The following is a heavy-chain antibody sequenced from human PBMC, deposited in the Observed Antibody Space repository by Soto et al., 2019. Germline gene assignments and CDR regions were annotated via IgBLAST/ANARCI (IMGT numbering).Heavy chain of an antibody. Sequence: SDTLSLTCAVSGGSISSSNWWSWVRQPPGKGLEWIGEIYHSGSTNYNPSLKSRVTISVDKSKNQFSLKLSSVTAADTAVYYCARRQQLGGPNYYYYGMDVWGQGTTVTVSS. J-gene: IGHJ6*02. V-gene: IGHV4-4*02. D-gene: IGHD6-13*01. CDR2: IYHSGST. CDR3: ARRQQLGGPNYYYYGMDV. CDR1: GGSISSSNW.